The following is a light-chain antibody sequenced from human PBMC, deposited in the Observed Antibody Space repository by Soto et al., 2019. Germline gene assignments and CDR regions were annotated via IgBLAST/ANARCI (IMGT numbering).Light chain of an antibody. CDR2: GPS. CDR3: QPYGGEPFT. CDR1: QNVYINS. J-gene: IGKJ3*01. V-gene: IGKV3-20*01. Sequence: EIVLTQSPRTLSLSPGESATLSCRASQNVYINSLAWFQQKPGQTPRLLIYGPSTRAAGVPDRFTGSGSGADFDLTIPSLEPEDFAMYCCQPYGGEPFTFGHGTRV.